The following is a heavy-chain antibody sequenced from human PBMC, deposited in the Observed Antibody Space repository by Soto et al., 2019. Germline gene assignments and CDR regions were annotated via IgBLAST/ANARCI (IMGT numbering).Heavy chain of an antibody. V-gene: IGHV4-39*01. CDR2: FYYSGST. CDR1: GGSISSSSYY. Sequence: QLQLQESGPGLVKPSETLSLTCTVSGGSISSSSYYWGWIRQPPGKGLECIGTFYYSGSTYYNPSLKSRVTISVDTSKNRFSLKLSSVTAADTAVYFCARVHSSGSGFDYWGQGTLVTVSS. J-gene: IGHJ4*02. D-gene: IGHD3-22*01. CDR3: ARVHSSGSGFDY.